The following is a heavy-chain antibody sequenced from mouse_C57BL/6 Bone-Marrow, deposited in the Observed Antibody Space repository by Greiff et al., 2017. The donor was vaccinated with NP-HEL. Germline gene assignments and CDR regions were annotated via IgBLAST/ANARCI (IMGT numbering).Heavy chain of an antibody. J-gene: IGHJ4*01. CDR2: TFYSGIT. CDR1: GFSINSDCY. Sequence: VQLKESGPSLVRPSQTLSLTCTVTGFSINSDCYWIWIRQFPGNKLEYIGYTFYSGITYYNPSLESRTYITRDTSKNQFSLKLSSVTTEDTATYYCARGGTTVAHYYAMDYWGQGTSVTVSS. D-gene: IGHD1-1*01. CDR3: ARGGTTVAHYYAMDY. V-gene: IGHV3-3*01.